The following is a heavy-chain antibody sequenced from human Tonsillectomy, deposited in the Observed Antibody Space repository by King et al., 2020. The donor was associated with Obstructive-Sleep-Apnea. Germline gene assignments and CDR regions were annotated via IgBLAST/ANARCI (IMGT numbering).Heavy chain of an antibody. D-gene: IGHD5-24*01. CDR2: MNQDGSRK. CDR1: GFNFRTYW. V-gene: IGHV3-7*01. CDR3: ASTRRDGHNYDALDT. Sequence: VQLVESGGGLVQPGGSLRLSCAASGFNFRTYWMTWVRQAPGKGLEWVANMNQDGSRKYYLYSVKGRFTISRDNAKNSLYLQMVSLRAEDAAVYYCASTRRDGHNYDALDTWGQGTLVTVSS. J-gene: IGHJ3*02.